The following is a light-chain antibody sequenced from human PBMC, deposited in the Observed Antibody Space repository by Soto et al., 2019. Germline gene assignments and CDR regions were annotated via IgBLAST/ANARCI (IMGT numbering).Light chain of an antibody. CDR3: AAWDDSLSAFYV. Sequence: QSVLTQPPSASGTRGQRVTISCSGSSSNIGSNYVYWYQQLPGTAPKLLIYRNNQRPSGVPDRFSGSKSGTSASLAISGLRSEDEADYYCAAWDDSLSAFYVFGTGTKLTVL. J-gene: IGLJ1*01. V-gene: IGLV1-47*01. CDR1: SSNIGSNY. CDR2: RNN.